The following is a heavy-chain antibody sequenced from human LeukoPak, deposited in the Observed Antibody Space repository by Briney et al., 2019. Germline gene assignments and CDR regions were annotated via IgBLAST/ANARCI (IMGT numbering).Heavy chain of an antibody. CDR1: GFTFSSYD. V-gene: IGHV3-13*01. Sequence: TGGSLRLSCAASGFTFSSYDMHWVRQPTGKGLEWVSAIGAVGDTYLPDSVKGRFTVSRENAKNSLYLQMNSLRAGDTAVYYCARGRLSGSGSYLWYFDLWGRGTLVTVSS. D-gene: IGHD3-10*01. J-gene: IGHJ2*01. CDR2: IGAVGDT. CDR3: ARGRLSGSGSYLWYFDL.